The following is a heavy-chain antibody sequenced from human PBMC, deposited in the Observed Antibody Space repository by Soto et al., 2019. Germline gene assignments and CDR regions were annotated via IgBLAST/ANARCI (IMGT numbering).Heavy chain of an antibody. V-gene: IGHV3-23*01. CDR2: ISGSGGST. J-gene: IGHJ3*02. Sequence: EVQLLESGGGLVQPGGSLRLSCAASGFTFSSYAMSWVRQAPGKGLEWVSAISGSGGSTYYADSVKGRFTISRDNSKNTLYLQMNSLRAEDTAVYYCAKDTDSSGYYFGAFDIWGQGTMVTVSS. CDR3: AKDTDSSGYYFGAFDI. D-gene: IGHD3-22*01. CDR1: GFTFSSYA.